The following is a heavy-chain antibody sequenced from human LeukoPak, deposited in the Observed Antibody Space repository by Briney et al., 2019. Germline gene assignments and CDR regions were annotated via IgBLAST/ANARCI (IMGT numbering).Heavy chain of an antibody. CDR2: INHSGST. CDR3: ARQTGGVPPGYCSSTSCPLPRYYYYMDV. J-gene: IGHJ6*03. Sequence: PSETLSLTCTVSGGSISSGGYYWSWIRQPPGKGLEWIGEINHSGSTNYNPSLKSRVTISVDTSKNQFSLKLSSVTAADTAVYYCARQTGGVPPGYCSSTSCPLPRYYYYMDVWGKGTTVTVSS. CDR1: GGSISSGGYY. D-gene: IGHD2-2*03. V-gene: IGHV4-39*01.